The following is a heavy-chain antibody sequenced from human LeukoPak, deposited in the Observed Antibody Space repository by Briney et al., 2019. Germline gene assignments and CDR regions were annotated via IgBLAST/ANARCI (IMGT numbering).Heavy chain of an antibody. D-gene: IGHD3-10*02. CDR3: AELGITMIGGV. V-gene: IGHV3-30*02. J-gene: IGHJ6*04. CDR2: IRHDGSKK. CDR1: GFSFSNYG. Sequence: GGSLRLSCAASGFSFSNYGMHWVRQAPGKGLEWVAFIRHDGSKKDYADSVKGRFTISRDNSKNTLFLQMNSLRAEDTAVYYCAELGITMIGGVWGKGTTVTISS.